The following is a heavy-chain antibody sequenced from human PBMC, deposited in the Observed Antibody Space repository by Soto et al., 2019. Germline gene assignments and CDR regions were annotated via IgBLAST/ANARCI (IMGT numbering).Heavy chain of an antibody. CDR3: AKDGARSDSRAYYDYFYYYGVDG. CDR1: GFTFNNYA. D-gene: IGHD3-22*01. J-gene: IGHJ6*02. V-gene: IGHV3-23*01. Sequence: GVSLRLSCAASGFTFNNYAMTWVRQAPGKGLEWVSGISGSGGTTYFADSVKGRFTISRDNSKKALYLQMNSLRAEDTAVYYYAKDGARSDSRAYYDYFYYYGVDGWGPGTTVTVSS. CDR2: ISGSGGTT.